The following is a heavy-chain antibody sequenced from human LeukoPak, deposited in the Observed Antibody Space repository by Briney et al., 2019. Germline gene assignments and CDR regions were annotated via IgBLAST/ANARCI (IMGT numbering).Heavy chain of an antibody. J-gene: IGHJ1*01. CDR1: GGSISSYY. V-gene: IGHV4-59*01. CDR2: IYYSGST. D-gene: IGHD4-23*01. Sequence: SETLSLTCTVSGGSISSYYWSWIRQPPGKGLEWIGYIYYSGSTNYNPSLKSRVTISVDTSKNQFSLKLSSVTAADTAVYYCARGGTVLTPEEYFQHGGRGTLVTVSS. CDR3: ARGGTVLTPEEYFQH.